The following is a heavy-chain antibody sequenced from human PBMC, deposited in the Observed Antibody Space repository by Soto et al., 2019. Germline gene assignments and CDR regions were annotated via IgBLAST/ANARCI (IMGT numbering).Heavy chain of an antibody. Sequence: EVQLLESGGGLVQPGGSLRLSCAASGFTFSSYAMSWVRQAPGKGLEWVSAISGSGGSTYYADSVKGRFTISRDNSKNTLYLQMNSLRAEDTAVYYCAKLGVSYYGGSRGSFDYWGQGTLVTVSS. V-gene: IGHV3-23*01. D-gene: IGHD1-26*01. CDR1: GFTFSSYA. CDR2: ISGSGGST. CDR3: AKLGVSYYGGSRGSFDY. J-gene: IGHJ4*02.